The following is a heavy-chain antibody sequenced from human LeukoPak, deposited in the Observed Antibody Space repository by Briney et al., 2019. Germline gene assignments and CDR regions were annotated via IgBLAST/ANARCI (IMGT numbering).Heavy chain of an antibody. CDR3: ARIDLWFIDY. V-gene: IGHV4-61*05. D-gene: IGHD3-10*01. CDR1: GGSISSSSYY. CDR2: IYYSGST. Sequence: PSETLSLTCTVSGGSISSSSYYWGWIRQPPGKGLEWIGYIYYSGSTNYNPSLKSRVTISVDTSKNQFSLKLSSVTAADTAVYYCARIDLWFIDYWGQGTLVTVSS. J-gene: IGHJ4*02.